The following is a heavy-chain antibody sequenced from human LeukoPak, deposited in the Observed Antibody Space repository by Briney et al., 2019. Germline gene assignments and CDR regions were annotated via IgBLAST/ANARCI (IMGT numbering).Heavy chain of an antibody. CDR2: IRYDGSNK. J-gene: IGHJ6*03. CDR3: AKGGGYEAQYYYYYLDV. Sequence: GGSLRLSCAASGFTFSSYGMYWVRQAPGKGLEWVAFIRYDGSNKYYADSVKGRFSVSRDNTKNTLYLQMKSLRAEDTAVYYCAKGGGYEAQYYYYYLDVWGKGTTVTISS. CDR1: GFTFSSYG. D-gene: IGHD5-12*01. V-gene: IGHV3-30*02.